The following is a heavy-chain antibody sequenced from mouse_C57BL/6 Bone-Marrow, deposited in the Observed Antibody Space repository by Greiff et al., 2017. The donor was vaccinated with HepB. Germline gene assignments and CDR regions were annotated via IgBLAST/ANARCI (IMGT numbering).Heavy chain of an antibody. D-gene: IGHD2-3*01. CDR2: IYPGGGYT. J-gene: IGHJ1*03. V-gene: IGHV1-63*01. CDR1: GYTFTNYW. Sequence: QVQLQQSGAELVRPGTSVKMSCKASGYTFTNYWMGRAKQRPGHGLEWIGDIYPGGGYTNYNEKFKGKATLTADKSSSTAYMQFSSLTSEDSAIYYCARVTLRYFDVWGTGTTVTVSS. CDR3: ARVTLRYFDV.